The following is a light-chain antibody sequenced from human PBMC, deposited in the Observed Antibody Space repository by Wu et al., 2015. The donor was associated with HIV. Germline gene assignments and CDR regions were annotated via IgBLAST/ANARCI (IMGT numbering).Light chain of an antibody. J-gene: IGKJ1*01. V-gene: IGKV3-15*01. Sequence: EIVMTQSPATLSVSPGERATLSCRASQSVSNSLAWYQQKPGQSPRLLIYGASTRATGIPARFSGSGSGTEFTLTLSSMQSEDFAVYYCQQYNNWPRTFGQGTKVEIK. CDR3: QQYNNWPRT. CDR2: GAS. CDR1: QSVSNS.